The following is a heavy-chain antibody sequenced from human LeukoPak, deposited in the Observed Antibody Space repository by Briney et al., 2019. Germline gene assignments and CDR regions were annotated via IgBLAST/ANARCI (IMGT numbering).Heavy chain of an antibody. D-gene: IGHD2-2*02. J-gene: IGHJ4*02. CDR3: ASTYQLLYEEGLDYFDY. Sequence: SETLSLTCTVSGGSISSSNYYWGWIRQPPGKWLEWIGSIYYSGSTYYNPSLKSRVTISVDTSKNQFSLKLSSVTAADTAVYYCASTYQLLYEEGLDYFDYWGQGTLVTVSS. CDR2: IYYSGST. CDR1: GGSISSSNYY. V-gene: IGHV4-39*07.